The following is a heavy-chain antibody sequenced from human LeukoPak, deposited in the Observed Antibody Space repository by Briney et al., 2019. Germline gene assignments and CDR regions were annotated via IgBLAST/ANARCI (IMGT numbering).Heavy chain of an antibody. J-gene: IGHJ4*01. V-gene: IGHV4-59*02. D-gene: IGHD7-27*01. CDR1: GCSVSDYY. CDR3: ASRKLGNDY. CDR2: IYYTGSS. Sequence: PSETLSLTCTVSGCSVSDYYWSWIRQSPGKGLEWIGYIYYTGSSSYNPSLRNRVTISADTSKNQFSLKLSSVSAAETAVYYCASRKLGNDYWGQGTMVTVCS.